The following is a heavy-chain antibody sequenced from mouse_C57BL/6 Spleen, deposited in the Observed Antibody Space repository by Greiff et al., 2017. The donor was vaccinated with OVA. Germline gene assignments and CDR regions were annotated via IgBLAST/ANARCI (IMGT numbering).Heavy chain of an antibody. CDR2: IYPGDGDT. CDR3: ARGTTVVRYFDV. Sequence: QVQLQQSGAELVKPGASVKISCKASGYAFSSYWMNWVKQRPGKGLEWIGQIYPGDGDTNYNGKFKGKATLTADKSSSTAYMQLSSLTSEDSAVYFCARGTTVVRYFDVWGTGTTVTVSS. D-gene: IGHD1-1*01. J-gene: IGHJ1*03. V-gene: IGHV1-80*01. CDR1: GYAFSSYW.